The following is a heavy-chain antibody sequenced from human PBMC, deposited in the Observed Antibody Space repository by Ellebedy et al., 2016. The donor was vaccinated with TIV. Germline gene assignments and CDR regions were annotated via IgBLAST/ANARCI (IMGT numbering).Heavy chain of an antibody. V-gene: IGHV1-69*04. J-gene: IGHJ4*02. CDR1: GYTFTSYG. CDR3: ARDGWRAYCGGDCYSSFDY. CDR2: IIPILGIA. Sequence: AASVKVSCKASGYTFTSYGISWVRQAPGQGLEWMGRIIPILGIANYAQKFQGRVTITADKSTSTAYMELSSLRSEDTAVYYCARDGWRAYCGGDCYSSFDYWGQGTLVTVSS. D-gene: IGHD2-21*02.